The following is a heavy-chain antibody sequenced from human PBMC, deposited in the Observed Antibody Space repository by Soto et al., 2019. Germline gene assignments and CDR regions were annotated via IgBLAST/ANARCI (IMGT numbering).Heavy chain of an antibody. Sequence: EVQLVESGGGLVKPGGSLRLSCAASGFTFSNAWMSWVRQAPGKGLEWVGRIKSKTDGGTTDYAAPVKGRFAISRDDSKNTLYLQMNSLKTEDTAVYYCHPELYDFWSGPPNWGQGTLVTVSS. V-gene: IGHV3-15*01. CDR1: GFTFSNAW. CDR2: IKSKTDGGTT. J-gene: IGHJ4*02. D-gene: IGHD3-3*01. CDR3: HPELYDFWSGPPN.